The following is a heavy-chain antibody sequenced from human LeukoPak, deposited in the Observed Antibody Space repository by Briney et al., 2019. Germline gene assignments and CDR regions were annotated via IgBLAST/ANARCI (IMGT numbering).Heavy chain of an antibody. Sequence: ASVKVSCKASGYTFTGYYMHWVRQAPGQGLEWMGWINPNSGGTNYAQKFQGRVTMTRDTSKNQFSLKLSSVTAADTAVYYCARHVWPGDSEGNFDYWGQGTLVTVSS. CDR2: INPNSGGT. J-gene: IGHJ4*02. V-gene: IGHV1-2*02. CDR1: GYTFTGYY. D-gene: IGHD3/OR15-3a*01. CDR3: ARHVWPGDSEGNFDY.